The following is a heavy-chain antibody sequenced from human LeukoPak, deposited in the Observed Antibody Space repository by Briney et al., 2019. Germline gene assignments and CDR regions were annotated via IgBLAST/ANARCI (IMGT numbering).Heavy chain of an antibody. CDR3: AREFNPFDYYDSSGPPTY. CDR1: GFTFSSYA. V-gene: IGHV3-30-3*01. D-gene: IGHD3-22*01. J-gene: IGHJ4*02. Sequence: RRSLRLSCAASGFTFSSYAMHWVRQAPGKGLEWVAVISYDGSNKYYADSVKGRFTISRDNSKNTLYLQMNSLRAEDTAVYYCAREFNPFDYYDSSGPPTYWGQGTLVTVSS. CDR2: ISYDGSNK.